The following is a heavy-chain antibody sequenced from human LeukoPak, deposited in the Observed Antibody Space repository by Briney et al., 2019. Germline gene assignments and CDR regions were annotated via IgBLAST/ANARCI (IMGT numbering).Heavy chain of an antibody. V-gene: IGHV4-34*01. D-gene: IGHD2-15*01. CDR1: GGSFSGYY. Sequence: SETLSLTCSLYGGSFSGYYLIWLRQPPGKGLEWIGEINHSGSTNYNPSLKSRVTISVDTSKNQFSLKLSSVTAADTAVYYCERGLHHCSGGSCYRWIGAFDIWGQGTMVTVSS. J-gene: IGHJ3*02. CDR3: ERGLHHCSGGSCYRWIGAFDI. CDR2: INHSGST.